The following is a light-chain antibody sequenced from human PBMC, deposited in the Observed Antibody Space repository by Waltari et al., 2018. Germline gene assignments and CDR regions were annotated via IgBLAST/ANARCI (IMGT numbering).Light chain of an antibody. CDR2: GAS. V-gene: IGKV3-20*01. J-gene: IGKJ5*01. CDR1: QSVSSSS. Sequence: EIVLTQSPGTLSLSPGERATLSCRASQSVSSSSLAWYQQKPGQSPRLVIFGASSRATGIPGRFSGSGSGTDFTLTISRLEPEDFAVYYCQQYGSSPLTFGQGTRLEIK. CDR3: QQYGSSPLT.